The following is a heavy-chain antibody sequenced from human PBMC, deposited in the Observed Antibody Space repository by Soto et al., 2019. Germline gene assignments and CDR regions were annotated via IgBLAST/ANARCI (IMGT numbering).Heavy chain of an antibody. CDR1: GYTFTTYW. V-gene: IGHV5-10-1*01. J-gene: IGHJ6*02. CDR2: IDPSDSYT. D-gene: IGHD2-2*03. CDR3: ARLDTVVLPAAPHYGMDV. Sequence: GESLKISCKGSGYTFTTYWISWVRQMPGKGLEWMGRIDPSDSYTKYSPSFQGHVTISADKSISTAYLQWSSLKASDTAMYYCARLDTVVLPAAPHYGMDVWGQGTTVTVSS.